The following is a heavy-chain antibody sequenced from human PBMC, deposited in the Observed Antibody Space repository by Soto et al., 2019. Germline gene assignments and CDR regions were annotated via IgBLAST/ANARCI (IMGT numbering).Heavy chain of an antibody. CDR1: GGSFSGYY. J-gene: IGHJ4*02. V-gene: IGHV4-34*01. D-gene: IGHD3-22*01. CDR3: ARAPYYYDSSGYYPLGFDY. CDR2: INHSGST. Sequence: PSETLSLTCAVYGGSFSGYYWSWIRQPPGKGLEWIGEINHSGSTNYNPSLKSRVTISVDTSKNQFSLKLSSVTAADTAVYYCARAPYYYDSSGYYPLGFDYWGQGXLVTVSS.